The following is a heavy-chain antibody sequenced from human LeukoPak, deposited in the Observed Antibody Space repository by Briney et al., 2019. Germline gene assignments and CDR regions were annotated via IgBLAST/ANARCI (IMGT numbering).Heavy chain of an antibody. D-gene: IGHD3-10*01. CDR1: GGSISSSSYY. CDR3: ARHPYYSASGLRGPFDV. CDR2: IYHSGST. V-gene: IGHV4-39*01. J-gene: IGHJ3*01. Sequence: PSETLSLTCTVSGGSISSSSYYWGWIRQPPGKGLEWIGNIYHSGSTYYNPSLKSRVTISVDTSKNQFSLKLSSVTAADTAVYYCARHPYYSASGLRGPFDVWGQGTVVTVSS.